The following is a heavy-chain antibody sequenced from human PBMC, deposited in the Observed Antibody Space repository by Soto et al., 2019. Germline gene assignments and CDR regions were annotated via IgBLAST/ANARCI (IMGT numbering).Heavy chain of an antibody. CDR2: INPNSGGT. CDR1: VYTFTGYY. Sequence: ASVKVSCKASVYTFTGYYMHWVRQAPGQGLEWMGWINPNSGGTNYAQKFQGWVTMTRDTSISTAYMELSRLRSDDTAVYYCARDRAHYDFWSGYQTHAFDIWGQGTMVTVSS. J-gene: IGHJ3*02. D-gene: IGHD3-3*01. CDR3: ARDRAHYDFWSGYQTHAFDI. V-gene: IGHV1-2*04.